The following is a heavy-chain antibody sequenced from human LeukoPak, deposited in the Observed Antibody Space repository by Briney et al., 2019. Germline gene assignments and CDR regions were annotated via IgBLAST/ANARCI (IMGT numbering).Heavy chain of an antibody. Sequence: GGSLRLSCAASGFTFSSYGMHWVRQAAGKGLEWVAVIWYDGSNKYYADSVKGRFTISRDNSKNTLYLQMNSLRAEDTAVYYCARGADCSSTSCYPFDYWGQGTLVTVSS. CDR3: ARGADCSSTSCYPFDY. CDR1: GFTFSSYG. D-gene: IGHD2-2*01. CDR2: IWYDGSNK. J-gene: IGHJ4*02. V-gene: IGHV3-33*01.